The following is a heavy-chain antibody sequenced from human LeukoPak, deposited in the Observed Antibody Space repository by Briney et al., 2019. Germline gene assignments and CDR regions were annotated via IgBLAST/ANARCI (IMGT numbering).Heavy chain of an antibody. Sequence: ASVKVSCKASGYTFTGYYMHLVRQAPGQGLEWMGRINPDSGDTNYAQHFQGRVTMTRDTSISTVYMELSSLSYDDTAVYYCARDLSSTPHWELDYWGQGTLVPVSS. CDR3: ARDLSSTPHWELDY. CDR2: INPDSGDT. J-gene: IGHJ4*02. D-gene: IGHD1-26*01. CDR1: GYTFTGYY. V-gene: IGHV1-2*06.